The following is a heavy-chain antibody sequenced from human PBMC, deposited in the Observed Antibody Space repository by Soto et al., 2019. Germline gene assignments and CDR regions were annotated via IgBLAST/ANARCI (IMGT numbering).Heavy chain of an antibody. CDR2: MSNDGNNQ. J-gene: IGHJ4*02. CDR3: AKDRIHLWSFDT. CDR1: GFSLSDYG. D-gene: IGHD5-18*01. V-gene: IGHV3-30*18. Sequence: QVHLVQSGGGVVQPGGSLRLSCAASGFSLSDYGMHWVRQGPGKGLEWVAFMSNDGNNQYYADSVKGRLIISRDNSKNTVSLQMNSLRAEDTAVYYCAKDRIHLWSFDTWGQGTVVTVSS.